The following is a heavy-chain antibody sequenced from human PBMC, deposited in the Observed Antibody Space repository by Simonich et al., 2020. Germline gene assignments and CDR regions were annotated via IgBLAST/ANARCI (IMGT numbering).Heavy chain of an antibody. Sequence: QVQLVQSGAEVKKPGASVKVSCKASGYTFTGYYMHWVRQAPGQGLGRMRWINPNSDGTNYAKKFQGRVTMTRDTSISTAYMELGRRRSDDTAVYHCASSKRGYNWNDFDYWGQGTLVTVSS. J-gene: IGHJ4*02. CDR3: ASSKRGYNWNDFDY. CDR2: INPNSDGT. D-gene: IGHD1-1*01. CDR1: GYTFTGYY. V-gene: IGHV1-2*02.